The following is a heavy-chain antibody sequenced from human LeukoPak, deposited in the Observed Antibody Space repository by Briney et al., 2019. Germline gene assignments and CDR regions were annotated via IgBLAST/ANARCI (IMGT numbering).Heavy chain of an antibody. D-gene: IGHD5-18*01. Sequence: KSSETLSLTCTVSGGSISSSSYYWGWIRQPPGKGLEWIGSIYYSGSTYYNPSLKSRVTISVDTSKNQFSLKLSSVTAADTAVYYCARVDTAMAAFDYWGQGTLVTVSS. CDR1: GGSISSSSYY. J-gene: IGHJ4*02. CDR3: ARVDTAMAAFDY. V-gene: IGHV4-39*07. CDR2: IYYSGST.